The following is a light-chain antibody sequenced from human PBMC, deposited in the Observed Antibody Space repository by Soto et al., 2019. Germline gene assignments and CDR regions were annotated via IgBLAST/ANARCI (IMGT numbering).Light chain of an antibody. J-gene: IGKJ1*01. CDR2: GAS. CDR3: QEYIQWPPGM. V-gene: IGKV3D-15*01. Sequence: MMMTHSPATLSVSPWEIVTLSCRTSHSVNSHVAWYQQKPGQAPRLLIYGASNRATGIPGRFSGSGSGTEFTLTISSLQSEDFAVYYCQEYIQWPPGMLGPGTKVDIK. CDR1: HSVNSH.